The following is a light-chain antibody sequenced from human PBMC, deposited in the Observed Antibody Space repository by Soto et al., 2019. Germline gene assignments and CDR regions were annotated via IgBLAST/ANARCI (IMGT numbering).Light chain of an antibody. J-gene: IGKJ1*01. CDR1: QSISSW. CDR3: QQTDSCPRT. CDR2: DAS. V-gene: IGKV1-5*01. Sequence: DIQMTQSQSTLSAYGGDRVTITCRASQSISSWLAWYQQKPGKASKLLIYDASSLESGVPSRFSGSGSGTEFTLTISGLQPEDCAHYYCQQTDSCPRTFAQGSK.